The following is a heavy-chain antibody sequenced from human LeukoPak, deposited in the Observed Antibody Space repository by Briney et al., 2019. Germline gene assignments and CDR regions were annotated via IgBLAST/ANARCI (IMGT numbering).Heavy chain of an antibody. CDR1: GFPFSIYA. Sequence: GGSLRLSCSASGFPFSIYAMHWVRQAPGKGLEFVSAISGNGGSTLYADSVKGRFTISRDNSKNTLYLQMSSLRAEDTAVYYCVRDTSSWYPEYFQHWGQGTLVTVSS. CDR3: VRDTSSWYPEYFQH. V-gene: IGHV3-64D*09. J-gene: IGHJ1*01. D-gene: IGHD6-13*01. CDR2: ISGNGGST.